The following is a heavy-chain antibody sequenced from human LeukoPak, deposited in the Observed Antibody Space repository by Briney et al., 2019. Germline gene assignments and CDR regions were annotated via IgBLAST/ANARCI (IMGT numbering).Heavy chain of an antibody. Sequence: SETLSLTCAVYGGSFSGYYWSWLRQPPGRGLEWIGKINHSGSTNYTPSLKSRVTISVVTSKNQFSLKLSSVTAADTAVYYCARVRKLSGYSSTWYPDAFDIWGQGTMDTVSS. CDR1: GGSFSGYY. J-gene: IGHJ3*02. CDR3: ARVRKLSGYSSTWYPDAFDI. V-gene: IGHV4-34*01. CDR2: INHSGST. D-gene: IGHD6-13*01.